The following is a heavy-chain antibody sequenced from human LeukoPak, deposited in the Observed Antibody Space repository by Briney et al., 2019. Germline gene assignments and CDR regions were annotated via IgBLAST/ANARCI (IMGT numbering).Heavy chain of an antibody. CDR2: IRPSGDNT. CDR1: GFTFSSYD. J-gene: IGHJ5*02. Sequence: GGALRLSCAVSGFTFSSYDMTWVRQAPGRGLEWVSSIRPSGDNTYYGDSVKGRFTISRDNSKNTVYLQMNNMRVDDTAVYYCARVAGWHWFDPWGQGTLVTVSS. V-gene: IGHV3-23*01. D-gene: IGHD6-19*01. CDR3: ARVAGWHWFDP.